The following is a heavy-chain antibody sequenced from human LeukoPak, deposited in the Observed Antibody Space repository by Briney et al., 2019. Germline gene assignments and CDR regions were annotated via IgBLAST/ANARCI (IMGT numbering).Heavy chain of an antibody. CDR2: ISGNSRYI. CDR1: GFTFSSYS. J-gene: IGHJ4*02. CDR3: AKGEQEIDY. V-gene: IGHV3-21*04. Sequence: GGSLRLSCAASGFTFSSYSMTWVRQAPGKGLEWVSSISGNSRYIYYADSMRGRFTISRDNAKNSLYLQLNSLRAEDTAVYYCAKGEQEIDYWGQGTPVTVSS. D-gene: IGHD1/OR15-1a*01.